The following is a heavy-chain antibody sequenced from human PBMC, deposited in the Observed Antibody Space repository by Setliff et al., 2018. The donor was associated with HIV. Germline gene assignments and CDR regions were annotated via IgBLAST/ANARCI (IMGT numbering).Heavy chain of an antibody. V-gene: IGHV3-48*04. CDR1: GFTFGDYA. Sequence: PGGSLRLSCATSGFTFGDYALSWVRQAPGKGLEWVSYISSSSSSIYHADSVKGRFTISRDNAKNTLYLQMNRLRADDTAVYYCVRGPQFTPHWGQGTLVTVSS. CDR2: ISSSSSSI. CDR3: VRGPQFTPH. J-gene: IGHJ4*02. D-gene: IGHD3-16*01.